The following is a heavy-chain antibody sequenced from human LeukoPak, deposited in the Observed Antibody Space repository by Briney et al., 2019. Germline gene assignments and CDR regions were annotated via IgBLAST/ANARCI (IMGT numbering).Heavy chain of an antibody. CDR3: SNAMSAPGAFDI. Sequence: PGRSLRLSCAASGFTFDVSAMHWVRQAPGKGLEWVSGIGWDSNSIIYADSVKGRFTISRDNAKNSLYLQMNSLRTEDTALYYCSNAMSAPGAFDIWGQGTVVTVSS. J-gene: IGHJ3*02. V-gene: IGHV3-9*01. D-gene: IGHD3-10*01. CDR1: GFTFDVSA. CDR2: IGWDSNSI.